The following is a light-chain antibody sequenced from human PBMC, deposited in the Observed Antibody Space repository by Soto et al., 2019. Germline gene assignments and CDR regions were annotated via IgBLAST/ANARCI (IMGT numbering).Light chain of an antibody. J-gene: IGLJ1*01. CDR1: KLGDKY. Sequence: SSELTQPPSVSVSPGQTASITCSGDKLGDKYACWYQQKPGQSPVLVIYQDSKRPSGIPERFSGSNSGNTATLTIGGTQAMDEADYYCQAWDSSTPYVFGTGTKVTVL. CDR3: QAWDSSTPYV. CDR2: QDS. V-gene: IGLV3-1*01.